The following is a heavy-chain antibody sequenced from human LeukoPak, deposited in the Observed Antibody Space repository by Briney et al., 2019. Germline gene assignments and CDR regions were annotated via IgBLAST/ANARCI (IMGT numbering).Heavy chain of an antibody. J-gene: IGHJ4*02. Sequence: PSETLSLTCTVSGGSIRSSNYYWGWIRQPPGKGLEWIGNIYYSGSTYYNPSLKSRVTISVDTSKNQFSLRLSSVTAADTAVYYCASQPSYFDYWAREPWSPSPQ. CDR1: GGSIRSSNYY. CDR2: IYYSGST. CDR3: ASQPSYFDY. V-gene: IGHV4-39*01.